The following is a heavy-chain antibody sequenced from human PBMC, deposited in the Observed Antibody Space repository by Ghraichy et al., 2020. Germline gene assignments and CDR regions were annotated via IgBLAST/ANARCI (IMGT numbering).Heavy chain of an antibody. V-gene: IGHV4-39*01. Sequence: SQTLSLTCTVSGGSISSSSYYWGWIRQPPGKGLEWIGSIYYSGSTYYNPSLKSRVTISVDTSKNQFSLKLSSVTAADTAVYYCARQIAVELGGWFDPWGQGTLVTVSS. CDR1: GGSISSSSYY. CDR3: ARQIAVELGGWFDP. D-gene: IGHD6-19*01. J-gene: IGHJ5*02. CDR2: IYYSGST.